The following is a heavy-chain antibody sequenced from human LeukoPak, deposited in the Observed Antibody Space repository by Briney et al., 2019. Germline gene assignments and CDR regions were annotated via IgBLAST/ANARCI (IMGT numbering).Heavy chain of an antibody. J-gene: IGHJ4*02. D-gene: IGHD1-26*01. V-gene: IGHV3-23*01. CDR2: ISGSGAST. Sequence: GGSLRLSCLTSGFTLSTNSMSWVRQAPGKGLEWISGISGSGASTYYADSVKGRFTISRDDSRNTLYLQMNSLRGDDTAVYYCAKDVGKWESLHFFDYWGQGTLVTVSS. CDR3: AKDVGKWESLHFFDY. CDR1: GFTLSTNS.